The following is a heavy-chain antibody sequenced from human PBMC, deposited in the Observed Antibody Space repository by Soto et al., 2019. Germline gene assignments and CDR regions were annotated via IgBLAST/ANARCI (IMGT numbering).Heavy chain of an antibody. V-gene: IGHV3-48*03. CDR2: ISSSGSTI. D-gene: IGHD1-1*01. J-gene: IGHJ6*02. CDR1: GFTFSSYE. CDR3: GRYHLQLDRRREFDFYYGMDV. Sequence: PGGSLRLSCAASGFTFSSYEINWVRQAPGKRLEWVSYISSSGSTIYYADSVKGRFTISRDNPKNSLYLQMNSLRAGDTAVYYCGRYHLQLDRRREFDFYYGMDVWGQGTTVTVS.